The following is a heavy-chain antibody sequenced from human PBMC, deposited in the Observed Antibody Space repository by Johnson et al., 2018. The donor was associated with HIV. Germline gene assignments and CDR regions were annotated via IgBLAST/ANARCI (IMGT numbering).Heavy chain of an antibody. Sequence: VQLVESGGGLVQPGRSLRLSCAASGFTFDDYGMSWVRQAPGKGLEWVSGINWNGGSTYYADSVKGRFTISRDISKNTLFLQMNSLSAGDTAVYYCARERSLNEYSSSWDAFDFWGQGTMVTVSS. CDR3: ARERSLNEYSSSWDAFDF. J-gene: IGHJ3*01. D-gene: IGHD6-6*01. CDR1: GFTFDDYG. V-gene: IGHV3-20*04. CDR2: INWNGGST.